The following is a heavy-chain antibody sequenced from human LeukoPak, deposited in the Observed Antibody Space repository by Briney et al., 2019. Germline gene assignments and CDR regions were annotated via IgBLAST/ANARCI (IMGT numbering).Heavy chain of an antibody. CDR1: GGSITDYY. V-gene: IGHV4-59*08. CDR2: IYHTGST. CDR3: ARQPPYRYSSTWPPFYYYGMDV. J-gene: IGHJ6*01. D-gene: IGHD4-11*01. Sequence: SETLSLTCTVSGGSITDYYWSWLRQPPGKGLQWIGFIYHTGSTRDNPSLRSRVTISVDTSKEQFSLELISVSAADTAVYYCARQPPYRYSSTWPPFYYYGMDVWGQGATVTVSS.